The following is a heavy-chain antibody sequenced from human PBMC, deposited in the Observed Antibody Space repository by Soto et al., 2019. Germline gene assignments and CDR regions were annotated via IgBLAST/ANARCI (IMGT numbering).Heavy chain of an antibody. J-gene: IGHJ3*02. D-gene: IGHD5-18*01. Sequence: GASVKVFCKASGYTFTSYYMHWVRQAPGQGLEWMGIINPSGGSTSYAQKFQGRVTMTRDTSTSTVYMELSSLRSEDTAVYYCARGRGGYSFDGDAFDIWGQGTMVTVSS. V-gene: IGHV1-46*01. CDR1: GYTFTSYY. CDR2: INPSGGST. CDR3: ARGRGGYSFDGDAFDI.